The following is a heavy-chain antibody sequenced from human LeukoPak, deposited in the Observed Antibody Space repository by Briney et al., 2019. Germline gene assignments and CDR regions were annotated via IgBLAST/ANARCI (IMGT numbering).Heavy chain of an antibody. V-gene: IGHV3-30-3*01. D-gene: IGHD1-14*01. CDR1: GLTFSSYS. CDR2: ISHDGSNK. Sequence: PGGSLRPSCAASGLTFSSYSFNWVRRAPGKGLEWVAVISHDGSNKYYADSLRGRFTISRDNSKNTLYLQMNNLRTEDTAVYYCARWREPVRYFDYWGQGTLVTVSS. J-gene: IGHJ4*02. CDR3: ARWREPVRYFDY.